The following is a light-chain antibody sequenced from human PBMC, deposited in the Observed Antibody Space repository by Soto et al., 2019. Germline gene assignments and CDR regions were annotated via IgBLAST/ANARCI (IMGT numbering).Light chain of an antibody. CDR1: SSDVGSYNF. CDR2: EVS. J-gene: IGLJ2*01. Sequence: QSVLTQPASVSGSPGQSITLSCTGTSSDVGSYNFVSWYQQYPGKVPKVMIYEVSKRPSGVSDRFSGSKSGNTASLTISGLQAEDEADYYCCSYAGTRTLVFGGGTKLTVL. CDR3: CSYAGTRTLV. V-gene: IGLV2-23*02.